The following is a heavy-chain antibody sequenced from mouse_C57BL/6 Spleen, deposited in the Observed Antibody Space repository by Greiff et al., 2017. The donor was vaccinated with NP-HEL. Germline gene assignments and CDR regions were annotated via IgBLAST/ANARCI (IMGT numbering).Heavy chain of an antibody. CDR1: GYTFTSYW. D-gene: IGHD2-1*01. CDR2: IDPSDSET. CDR3: ARWDFGTEYGMDY. J-gene: IGHJ4*01. Sequence: QVQLQQPGAELVRPGSSVKLSCKASGYTFTSYWMHWVKQRPIQGLEWIGNIDPSDSETHYNQKFKDKATLTVDKSSSTAYMQISSLTAEDSAVYYGARWDFGTEYGMDYWGQGTSVTVSS. V-gene: IGHV1-52*01.